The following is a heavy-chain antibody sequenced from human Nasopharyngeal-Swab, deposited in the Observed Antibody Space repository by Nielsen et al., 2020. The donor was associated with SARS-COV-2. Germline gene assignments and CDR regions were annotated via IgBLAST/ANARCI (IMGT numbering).Heavy chain of an antibody. CDR3: TSSVYYYYGMDV. V-gene: IGHV4-59*13. D-gene: IGHD5/OR15-5a*01. CDR1: SGSISSYY. Sequence: SETLSLTCTVSSGSISSYYWSWIRQPPGKGLEWIGYIYYSGSTNYNPSLKSRVTISVDTSKNQFSLKLSSVTAADTAVYYCTSSVYYYYGMDVWGQGTTVTVSS. J-gene: IGHJ6*02. CDR2: IYYSGST.